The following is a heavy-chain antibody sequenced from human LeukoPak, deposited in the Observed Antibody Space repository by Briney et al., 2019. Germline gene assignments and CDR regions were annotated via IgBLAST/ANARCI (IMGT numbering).Heavy chain of an antibody. CDR3: ARGARASLSVRSLYYYYGMDV. J-gene: IGHJ6*02. Sequence: PGGSLRLSCAASGFTFSRYSMSWVRQAPGKGLEWVANIKQDGSEKYYVDSVKGRFTISRDNAKNSLYLQMNSLRAEDTAVYYCARGARASLSVRSLYYYYGMDVWGQGTTVTVSS. CDR2: IKQDGSEK. V-gene: IGHV3-7*01. D-gene: IGHD2-2*01. CDR1: GFTFSRYS.